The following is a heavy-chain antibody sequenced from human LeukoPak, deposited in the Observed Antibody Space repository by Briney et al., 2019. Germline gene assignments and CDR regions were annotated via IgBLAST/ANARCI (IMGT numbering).Heavy chain of an antibody. J-gene: IGHJ6*03. CDR2: ITSGSSYR. Sequence: GGSLRLSCAASGFTFSSYNMNWVRQAPGKGLEWVSSITSGSSYRFYADLVKGRFTISRDNAKNSLYLQMNSLRAEDTAVYYCARDPYSGSYGNYYYYFMDVWGKGTTVTISS. D-gene: IGHD1-26*01. CDR3: ARDPYSGSYGNYYYYFMDV. CDR1: GFTFSSYN. V-gene: IGHV3-21*01.